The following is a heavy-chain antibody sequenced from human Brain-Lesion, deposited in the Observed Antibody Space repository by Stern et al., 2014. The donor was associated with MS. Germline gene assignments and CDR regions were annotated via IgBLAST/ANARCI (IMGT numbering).Heavy chain of an antibody. CDR2: NNPNNGGK. CDR1: GYIFTGYY. CDR3: ARDQRGITIFGVVTDYYYLGMDV. J-gene: IGHJ6*02. V-gene: IGHV1-2*02. D-gene: IGHD3-3*01. Sequence: VQLVESGAEVKKPGASVKVSCKTSGYIFTGYYIHWVRQAPGQGLEWMAWNNPNNGGKKYAQKFQGRVPMSRDTSISTAYVELSSLTSDDTAVYYCARDQRGITIFGVVTDYYYLGMDVWGQGTTVTVSS.